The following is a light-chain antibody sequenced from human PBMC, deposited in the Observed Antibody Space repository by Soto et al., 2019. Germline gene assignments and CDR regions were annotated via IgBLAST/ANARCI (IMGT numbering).Light chain of an antibody. Sequence: SALTQPASVSGSPGQSITISCSGTSSDVGSYDHVAWYQQFPGKTPKLMIYEVSNRPSGVSSRFSGSKSGNTASLTISGLQAEDEADYYCISYTGSSTSDVFGSGTKVTVL. CDR2: EVS. J-gene: IGLJ1*01. CDR3: ISYTGSSTSDV. V-gene: IGLV2-14*01. CDR1: SSDVGSYDH.